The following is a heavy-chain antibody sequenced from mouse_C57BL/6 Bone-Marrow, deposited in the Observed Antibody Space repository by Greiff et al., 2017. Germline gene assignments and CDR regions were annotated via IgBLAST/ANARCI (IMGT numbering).Heavy chain of an antibody. CDR2: INPSSGST. Sequence: VQLQESGAELVKPGASVKLSCKASGYTFTSYWMHWVNQRPGQGLEWIGYINPSSGSTKYNQKFKDKATLTADKSSSTAYMQLSSLTSEDSAVYYCARRLYYGCYYAMDYWGQGTSVTVSS. D-gene: IGHD2-1*01. CDR3: ARRLYYGCYYAMDY. CDR1: GYTFTSYW. V-gene: IGHV1-7*01. J-gene: IGHJ4*01.